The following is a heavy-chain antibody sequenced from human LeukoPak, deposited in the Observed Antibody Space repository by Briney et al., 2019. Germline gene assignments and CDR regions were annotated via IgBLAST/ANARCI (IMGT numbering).Heavy chain of an antibody. V-gene: IGHV3-66*02. CDR2: IYSGGST. J-gene: IGHJ3*02. D-gene: IGHD3-22*01. CDR3: ARAGYYGSSGLFGAFDI. CDR1: GFTVSSNY. Sequence: GGSLRLSCAASGFTVSSNYMSWVRQAPGKGLEWVSVIYSGGSTYYADSVKGRFTISRDNSKNTLYLQMNSLRAEDTAVYYCARAGYYGSSGLFGAFDIWGQGTMVTVSS.